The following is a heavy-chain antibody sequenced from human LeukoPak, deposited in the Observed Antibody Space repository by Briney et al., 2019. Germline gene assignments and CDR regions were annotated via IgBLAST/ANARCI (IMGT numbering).Heavy chain of an antibody. V-gene: IGHV6-1*01. Sequence: SQTLSLTCAISGDSVSSNSAARNWIRQSPSRGLEWLGRTYYRSKWYNDYAVSVKSRITINPDTYKNQFSVQLNSVTPEDTAVYYCASAAIIAAAGSFDYWGQGTLVTVSS. CDR2: TYYRSKWYN. J-gene: IGHJ4*02. CDR1: GDSVSSNSAA. D-gene: IGHD6-13*01. CDR3: ASAAIIAAAGSFDY.